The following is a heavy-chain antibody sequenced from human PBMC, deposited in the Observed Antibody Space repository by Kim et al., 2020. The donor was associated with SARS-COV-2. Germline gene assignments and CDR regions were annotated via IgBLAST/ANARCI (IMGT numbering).Heavy chain of an antibody. J-gene: IGHJ6*02. V-gene: IGHV4-39*01. CDR1: GGSIGSSTYY. Sequence: SETLSLTCSVSGGSIGSSTYYWAWIRQPPGKGLEWIGNMDYSGITYYNPSLKSPVTISVDTSKNQLSLKLNSVTAADTSTYYCARLGGGDYYSYGMNVWGQGTTVTVSS. D-gene: IGHD3-10*01. CDR3: ARLGGGDYYSYGMNV. CDR2: MDYSGIT.